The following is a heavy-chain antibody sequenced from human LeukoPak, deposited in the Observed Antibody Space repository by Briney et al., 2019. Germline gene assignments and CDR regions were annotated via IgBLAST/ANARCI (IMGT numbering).Heavy chain of an antibody. V-gene: IGHV3-21*01. D-gene: IGHD5-24*01. CDR1: EFTFSYYN. J-gene: IGHJ3*02. CDR2: ITSTGSYT. CDR3: ARDVEMATITLFGAFDI. Sequence: GGSLRLSCAASEFTFSYYNLNWVRQAPGKGLEWVSSITSTGSYTFYADSVKGRFTISRDNAKNSLYLQMNSLRAEDTAVYYCARDVEMATITLFGAFDIWGQGTMVTVSS.